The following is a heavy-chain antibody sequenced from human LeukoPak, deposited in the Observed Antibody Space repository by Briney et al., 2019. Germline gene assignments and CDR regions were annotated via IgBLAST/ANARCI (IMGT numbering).Heavy chain of an antibody. CDR2: IYHSGST. CDR3: GREARRYCTNGVCYRNWFDP. J-gene: IGHJ5*02. CDR1: GGSISSSNW. D-gene: IGHD2-8*01. V-gene: IGHV4-4*02. Sequence: SETLSLTCAVSGGSISSSNWLSWVRQPPGKVLEWNGEIYHSGSTNYNPSLKIRVTISVDKSKNQISLKLNSVTAADTAVYYCGREARRYCTNGVCYRNWFDPWGQGNLVTVSS.